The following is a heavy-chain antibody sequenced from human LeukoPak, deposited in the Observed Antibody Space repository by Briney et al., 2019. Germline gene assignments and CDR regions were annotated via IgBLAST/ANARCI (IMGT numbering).Heavy chain of an antibody. CDR1: GFTFSSYG. CDR3: ASALVGTTTY. CDR2: ISGSGGST. V-gene: IGHV3-23*01. D-gene: IGHD1-26*01. J-gene: IGHJ4*02. Sequence: GGSLRLSCAASGFTFSSYGMSWVRQAPGKGLEWVSAISGSGGSTYYADSVKGRFTISRDSAKNSLYLQMNSLRAEDTAVYYCASALVGTTTYWGQGTLVTVSS.